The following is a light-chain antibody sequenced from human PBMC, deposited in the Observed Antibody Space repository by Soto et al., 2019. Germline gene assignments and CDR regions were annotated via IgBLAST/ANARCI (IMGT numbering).Light chain of an antibody. Sequence: QAVVIQEPSLTVSPGETVTLTCGSSSGPVTSGLYPYWFQQKPGQAPRTLIYDTTIKQSWTPARFSGSLVGGKAALTLSGAQPEDEADYYCLLSFSGVRVFGGGTKLTVL. CDR1: SGPVTSGLY. CDR3: LLSFSGVRV. CDR2: DTT. J-gene: IGLJ2*01. V-gene: IGLV7-46*01.